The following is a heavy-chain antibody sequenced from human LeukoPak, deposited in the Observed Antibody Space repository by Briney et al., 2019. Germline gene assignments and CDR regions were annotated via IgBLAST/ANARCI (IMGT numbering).Heavy chain of an antibody. J-gene: IGHJ3*01. CDR2: ISNDGSIQ. CDR3: ARDPPNSGYALDV. CDR1: GFTFRYYA. Sequence: PGGSLRLSCAASGFTFRYYAMHWVRQAPGKGLEWVAVISNDGSIQYYTDSVKGRFIISRDDSKNRMYLQMNSLRVDDTALYYCARDPPNSGYALDVWGQGTLVTVSS. V-gene: IGHV3-30-3*01. D-gene: IGHD7-27*01.